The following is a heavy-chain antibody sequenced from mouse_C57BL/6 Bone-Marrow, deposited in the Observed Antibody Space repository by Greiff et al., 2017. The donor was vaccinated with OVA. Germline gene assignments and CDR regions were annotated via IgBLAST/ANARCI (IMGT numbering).Heavy chain of an antibody. Sequence: VQLQESGAELMKPGASVKLSCKATGYTFTGYWIEWVKQRPGPGLEWIGEILPGSGSPNYNEKCKDKATFTADTTSNTAYMQLSSLTTDDSTIYYCARRGLGTVEAHYLDYWGQGTTLTVSS. CDR1: GYTFTGYW. J-gene: IGHJ2*01. CDR2: ILPGSGSP. D-gene: IGHD1-1*01. V-gene: IGHV1-9*01. CDR3: ARRGLGTVEAHYLDY.